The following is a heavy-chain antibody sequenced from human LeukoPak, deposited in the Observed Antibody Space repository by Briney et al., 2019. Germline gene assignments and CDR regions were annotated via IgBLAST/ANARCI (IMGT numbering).Heavy chain of an antibody. CDR3: ARDNRVGFWSGTPINY. J-gene: IGHJ4*02. D-gene: IGHD3-3*01. Sequence: ASVKVSCKASGYTFTSYGISWVRQAPGQGLEWMGWTSAYNGNTNYAQKLQGRVTMTTDTSTSTAYMELRSLRSDDTAVYYCARDNRVGFWSGTPINYWGQGTLVTVSS. V-gene: IGHV1-18*01. CDR2: TSAYNGNT. CDR1: GYTFTSYG.